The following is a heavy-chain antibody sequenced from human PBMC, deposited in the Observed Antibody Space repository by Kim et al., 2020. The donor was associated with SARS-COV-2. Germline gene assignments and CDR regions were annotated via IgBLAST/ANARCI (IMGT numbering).Heavy chain of an antibody. CDR3: ARVDSSAYLPFDY. V-gene: IGHV4-39*07. Sequence: NASLKSRVNISVDTSKNQFSLKLSSVTAADTAVYYCARVDSSAYLPFDYWGQGTLVTVSS. D-gene: IGHD3-22*01. J-gene: IGHJ4*02.